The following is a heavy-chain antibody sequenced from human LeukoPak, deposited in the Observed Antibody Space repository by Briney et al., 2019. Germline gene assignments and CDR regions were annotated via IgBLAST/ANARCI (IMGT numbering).Heavy chain of an antibody. D-gene: IGHD3-10*01. CDR1: GYTFTSYG. V-gene: IGHV1-18*01. J-gene: IGHJ4*02. CDR3: VYYYGSGSQADFDY. Sequence: ASVKVSCKASGYTFTSYGIIWVRQAPGQRLEWMGWISAYNGNTNYAQKLQGRVTMTTDTSTSTAYMELRSLRSDDTAVYYCVYYYGSGSQADFDYWGQGTLVTVSS. CDR2: ISAYNGNT.